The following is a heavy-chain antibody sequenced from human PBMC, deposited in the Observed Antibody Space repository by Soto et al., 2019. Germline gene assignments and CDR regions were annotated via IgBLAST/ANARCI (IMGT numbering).Heavy chain of an antibody. CDR3: ARDRVVRGYYYYYYGMDV. CDR2: IYSGGST. J-gene: IGHJ6*02. D-gene: IGHD3-10*01. Sequence: GGSLRLSCAASGFTVSSNYMSWVRQAPGKGLEWVSVIYSGGSTYYADSVKGRFTISRDNSKNTLYLQMNSLRAEDTAVYYCARDRVVRGYYYYYYGMDVWGQGTTVTVSS. CDR1: GFTVSSNY. V-gene: IGHV3-53*01.